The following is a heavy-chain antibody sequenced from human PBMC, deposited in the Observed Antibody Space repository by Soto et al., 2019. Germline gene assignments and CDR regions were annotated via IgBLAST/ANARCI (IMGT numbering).Heavy chain of an antibody. V-gene: IGHV6-1*01. CDR2: TYYRSKWYN. D-gene: IGHD2-2*01. CDR3: ARGHLVGMDV. J-gene: IGHJ6*02. CDR1: GDSVSSNSAA. Sequence: SQTLSLTCVISGDSVSSNSAAWNLISRSPSRGLEWLGRTYYRSKWYNDYAVSVKSRITINPDTSKNQFSLQLNSVTPEDTAVYYCARGHLVGMDVWGQGTTVTVSS.